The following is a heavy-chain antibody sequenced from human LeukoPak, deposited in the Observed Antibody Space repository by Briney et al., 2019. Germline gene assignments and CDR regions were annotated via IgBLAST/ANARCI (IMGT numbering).Heavy chain of an antibody. J-gene: IGHJ4*02. D-gene: IGHD4-23*01. CDR1: GFTFDDYA. CDR2: ISWNSGSI. V-gene: IGHV3-9*01. Sequence: GGSLRLSCAASGFTFDDYAMHWVRQAPGKGLEWVSGISWNSGSIGYADSVKGRFTISRDNAKNSLYLQMNSLRAEDTAVYYCARLYGGNRSGYWGQGTLVTVSS. CDR3: ARLYGGNRSGY.